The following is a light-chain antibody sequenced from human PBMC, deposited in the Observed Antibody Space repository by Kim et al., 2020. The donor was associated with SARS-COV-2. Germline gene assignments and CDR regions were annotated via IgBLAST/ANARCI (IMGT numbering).Light chain of an antibody. CDR2: DAS. Sequence: VSVGDRVTITCRASQSSSSWLAWYQQRTGKAPKVLISDASRLQSGFPSRCSGGGSGTEFTLTISSLQPDDFATYYCHQYNTYPETFGQGTKVDIK. CDR1: QSSSSW. V-gene: IGKV1-5*01. J-gene: IGKJ1*01. CDR3: HQYNTYPET.